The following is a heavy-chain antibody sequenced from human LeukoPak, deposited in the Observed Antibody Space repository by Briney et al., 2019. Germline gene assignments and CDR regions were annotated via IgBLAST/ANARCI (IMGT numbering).Heavy chain of an antibody. V-gene: IGHV3-23*01. CDR1: GFTFSSYA. CDR3: AKGGGYSSGWYLVDY. Sequence: GGSLRLSCAASGFTFSSYAMSWVRQAPGKGLEWVSAISGSGGSTYYADSVKGRFTISRDNSKNTLNLQMNSLRAEDTAVYYCAKGGGYSSGWYLVDYWGQGTLVTVSS. CDR2: ISGSGGST. D-gene: IGHD6-19*01. J-gene: IGHJ4*02.